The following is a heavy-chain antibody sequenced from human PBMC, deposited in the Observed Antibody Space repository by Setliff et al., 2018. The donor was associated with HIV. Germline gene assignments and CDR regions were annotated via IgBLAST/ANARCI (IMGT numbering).Heavy chain of an antibody. CDR1: GFTFDDYA. J-gene: IGHJ4*02. D-gene: IGHD3-10*01. CDR3: AKVMTLWFGASDS. Sequence: GGSLRLSCAASGFTFDDYAVTWVRQTPGKGLDYVSAISGSGTTTYYADSVRGRFAISRDNSTNTVYLQMHSLRAEDTALYYCAKVMTLWFGASDSWGQGTRVTVSS. V-gene: IGHV3-23*01. CDR2: ISGSGTTT.